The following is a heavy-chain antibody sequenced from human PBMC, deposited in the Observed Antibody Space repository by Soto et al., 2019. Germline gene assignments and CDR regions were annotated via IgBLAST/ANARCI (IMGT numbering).Heavy chain of an antibody. J-gene: IGHJ4*02. Sequence: PVVSRILSCSSSVFSFADYTINWVRQAPGKGLEWVALIIPSATTYYADPVKGRFTIYRDNSKNTVYLEMNSLKSDDTAVYYCEKERIGLKGRFDSWGTGPMVPVSS. CDR2: IIPSATT. V-gene: IGHV3-23*01. CDR1: VFSFADYT. CDR3: EKERIGLKGRFDS. D-gene: IGHD2-15*01.